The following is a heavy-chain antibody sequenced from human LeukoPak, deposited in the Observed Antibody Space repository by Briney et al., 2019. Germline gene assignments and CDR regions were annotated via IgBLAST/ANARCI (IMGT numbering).Heavy chain of an antibody. D-gene: IGHD6-13*01. J-gene: IGHJ4*02. CDR1: GGSISSSSHY. CDR3: ASPYSSSFDY. CDR2: IFYSGST. Sequence: SETLSLTCTVSGGSISSSSHYWGWIRQPPGKGLEWIGNIFYSGSTYYNPSLKSRVSTSVDTSKNQFSLKLNSVTAADTAVYYCASPYSSSFDYWGQGTLVIVSS. V-gene: IGHV4-39*01.